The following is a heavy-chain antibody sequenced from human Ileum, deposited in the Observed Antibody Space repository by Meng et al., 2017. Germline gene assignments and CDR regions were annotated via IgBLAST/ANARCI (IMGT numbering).Heavy chain of an antibody. V-gene: IGHV4-30-4*01. CDR3: ASGGALWLRGVVDY. CDR2: IDYSGST. Sequence: QVQLRESGPGLVKPSQTLSLTCPVSGCSSGASLSSTDYYWTWIRQPPGKGLEWIGNIDYSGSTYYTPSLRSRVTMSLDTSKNQFSLNLTSMTAADTAVYYCASGGALWLRGVVDYWGQGALVTVSS. J-gene: IGHJ4*02. CDR1: GCSSGASLSSTDYY. D-gene: IGHD5-18*01.